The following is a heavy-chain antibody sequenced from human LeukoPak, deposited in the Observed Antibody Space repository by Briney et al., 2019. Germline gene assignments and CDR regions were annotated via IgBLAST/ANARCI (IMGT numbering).Heavy chain of an antibody. V-gene: IGHV3-7*01. D-gene: IGHD2-2*01. Sequence: PGGSLRLSCAASGFTFRNYWMGWVRQAPGKGLEWVANTKPDGSAEYYADSVRGRFTTSRDNANNFLYLQMNRLRAEDTAVYYCARALGDQPDYYYGMDVWGQGTTVTVSS. J-gene: IGHJ6*02. CDR2: TKPDGSAE. CDR1: GFTFRNYW. CDR3: ARALGDQPDYYYGMDV.